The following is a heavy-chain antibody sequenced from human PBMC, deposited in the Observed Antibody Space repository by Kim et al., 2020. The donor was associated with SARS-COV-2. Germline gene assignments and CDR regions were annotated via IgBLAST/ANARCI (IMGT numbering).Heavy chain of an antibody. Sequence: ASVKVSCKASGYTFTDYYMHWVRQAPGQGLEWVGRINPNSGGTTYAQKFQGRVTMTRDPSINTAYMELSSLRSDETAVYYCARRESTGWSIDYWGQGTLV. CDR1: GYTFTDYY. CDR2: INPNSGGT. D-gene: IGHD6-19*01. CDR3: ARRESTGWSIDY. V-gene: IGHV1-2*06. J-gene: IGHJ4*02.